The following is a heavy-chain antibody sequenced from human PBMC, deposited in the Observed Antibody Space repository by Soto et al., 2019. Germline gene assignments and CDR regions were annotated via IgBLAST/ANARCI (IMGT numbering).Heavy chain of an antibody. CDR2: TYYRSKWYN. V-gene: IGHV6-1*01. Sequence: SQTLSLTCAISGDSVSSNSPAWNWIRQSQSRDLEWLGRTYYRSKWYNDYAVSVKSQITINPDTSKNQFSLQLTSVTPEYTAVYYCARGREGSSWFVDFWGQGTLVTV. CDR3: ARGREGSSWFVDF. CDR1: GDSVSSNSPA. D-gene: IGHD6-13*01. J-gene: IGHJ4*02.